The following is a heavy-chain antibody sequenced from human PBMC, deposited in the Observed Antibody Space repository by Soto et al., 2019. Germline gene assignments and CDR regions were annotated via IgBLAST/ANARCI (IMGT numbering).Heavy chain of an antibody. D-gene: IGHD6-19*01. CDR2: INHSGST. V-gene: IGHV4-34*01. CDR1: GGSFSGYY. J-gene: IGHJ3*02. Sequence: QVQLQQWGAGLLKPSETLSLTCAVYGGSFSGYYWSWIRQPPGKGLEWIGEINHSGSTNYNPSLKSRVTISVDTSKNQFSLKLSSVTAADTAVYYCARDRRSSGWYDAFDIWGQGTMVTVSS. CDR3: ARDRRSSGWYDAFDI.